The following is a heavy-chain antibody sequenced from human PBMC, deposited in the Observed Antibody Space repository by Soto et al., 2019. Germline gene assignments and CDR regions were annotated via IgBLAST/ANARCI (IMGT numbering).Heavy chain of an antibody. CDR1: GYTFTSYD. D-gene: IGHD7-27*01. V-gene: IGHV1-8*01. CDR2: MSPNSGNT. Sequence: QVQLVQSGAEVKKPGASVKVSCKASGYTFTSYDINWVRQATGQGLEWVGWMSPNSGNTGYAQKFQGRVTMTRTTSDSTAYMELTSLRSDDTAIYSCARGPPNWGFDYWGQGTLVTVSS. CDR3: ARGPPNWGFDY. J-gene: IGHJ4*02.